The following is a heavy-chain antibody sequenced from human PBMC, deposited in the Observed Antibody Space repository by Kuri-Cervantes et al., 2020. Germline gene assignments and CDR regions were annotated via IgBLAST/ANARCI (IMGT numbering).Heavy chain of an antibody. D-gene: IGHD3-10*01. V-gene: IGHV1-18*01. CDR2: ISAYNGNT. J-gene: IGHJ6*02. CDR3: ARDWNQLWFGELLTTSYYYYGMDV. CDR1: GYTFTSYG. Sequence: ASVKVSCKASGYTFTSYGISWVRQAPGQELEWMGWISAYNGNTNYAQKLQGRVPMTTDTSTSTAYMELRSPRSDDTAVYYCARDWNQLWFGELLTTSYYYYGMDVWGQGTTVTVSS.